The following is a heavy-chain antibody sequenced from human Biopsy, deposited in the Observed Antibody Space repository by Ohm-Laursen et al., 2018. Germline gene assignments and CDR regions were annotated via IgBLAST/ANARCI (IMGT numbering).Heavy chain of an antibody. CDR3: ARFPLGAYDDSGSYRAVEHWYFDL. Sequence: SSVKVSCKASGGTFTNHAVGWVRQAPGQGLEWVGSSIPLFNTANYADKFQGRVTLTADKSATTAYMELSSLRSEDTAIYYCARFPLGAYDDSGSYRAVEHWYFDLWGRGTLVTVSS. CDR1: GGTFTNHA. J-gene: IGHJ2*01. D-gene: IGHD3-22*01. V-gene: IGHV1-69*06. CDR2: SIPLFNTA.